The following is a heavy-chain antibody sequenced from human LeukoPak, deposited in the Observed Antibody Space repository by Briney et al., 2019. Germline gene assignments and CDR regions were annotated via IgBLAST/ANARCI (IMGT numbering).Heavy chain of an antibody. Sequence: ASVKVSCKASGGTFSNYAISWVRQATGQGLEWMGWMNPNSGNTGYAQKFQGRVTITRNTSIGTAYMELSSLRSEDTAVYYCARGGTVTTNYYYYMDVWGKGTTVTVSS. D-gene: IGHD4-17*01. V-gene: IGHV1-8*03. CDR2: MNPNSGNT. J-gene: IGHJ6*03. CDR1: GGTFSNYA. CDR3: ARGGTVTTNYYYYMDV.